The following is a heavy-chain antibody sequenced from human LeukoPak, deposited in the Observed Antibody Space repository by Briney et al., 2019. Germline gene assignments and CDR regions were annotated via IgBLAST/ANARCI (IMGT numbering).Heavy chain of an antibody. V-gene: IGHV3-7*01. CDR3: ARDRNGLLWFGELSPGYYFDY. CDR1: GFTFSSYE. CDR2: IKQDGSEK. Sequence: GGSLRLSCAASGFTFSSYEMNWVRQAPGKGLEWVANIKQDGSEKYYVDSVKGRFTISRDNAKNPLYLQMNSLRAEDMAVYYCARDRNGLLWFGELSPGYYFDYWGQGTLVTVSS. D-gene: IGHD3-10*01. J-gene: IGHJ4*02.